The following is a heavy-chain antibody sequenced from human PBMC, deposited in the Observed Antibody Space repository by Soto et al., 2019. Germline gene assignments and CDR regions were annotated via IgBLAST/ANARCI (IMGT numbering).Heavy chain of an antibody. D-gene: IGHD2-21*02. CDR2: IFSNDEK. CDR1: GFSLSNARMG. CDR3: ARTPSLHYCGGDCYKQGHFDY. V-gene: IGHV2-26*01. Sequence: QVTLKESGPVLVKPTETLTLTCTVSGFSLSNARMGVSWIRQPPGKALEWLAHIFSNDEKSYSTSLKSRLTISKDTSKSQVVLTMTNMDPVDTATYYCARTPSLHYCGGDCYKQGHFDYWGQGTLVTVSS. J-gene: IGHJ4*02.